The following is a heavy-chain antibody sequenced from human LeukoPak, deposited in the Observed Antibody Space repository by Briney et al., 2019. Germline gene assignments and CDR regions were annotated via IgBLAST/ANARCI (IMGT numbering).Heavy chain of an antibody. CDR1: GFTFSSYW. Sequence: SGGSLRLSCAASGFTFSSYWMHWVRQAPGKGLEWVANMKQDGSEKYYVDSVKGRFTISRDNAKNSLYLQIISLRAEDTAVYYCAELGITMIGGVWGKGTTVTVSS. CDR2: MKQDGSEK. J-gene: IGHJ6*04. CDR3: AELGITMIGGV. D-gene: IGHD3-10*02. V-gene: IGHV3-7*01.